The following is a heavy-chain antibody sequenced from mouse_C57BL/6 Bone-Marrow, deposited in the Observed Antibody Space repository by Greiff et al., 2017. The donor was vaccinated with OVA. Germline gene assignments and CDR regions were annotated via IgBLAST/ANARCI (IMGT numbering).Heavy chain of an antibody. J-gene: IGHJ3*01. CDR1: GYTFTSYW. CDR3: ANSSGYSWFAY. D-gene: IGHD3-2*02. Sequence: QVQLQQPGTELVKPGASVKLSCKASGYTFTSYWMHWVKQRPGQGLEWIGNLNPSNGGTNYNAKFKSKATLTVDKSSSTAYMQLSSLTSEDSAVYYCANSSGYSWFAYWGQGTLVTVSA. CDR2: LNPSNGGT. V-gene: IGHV1-53*01.